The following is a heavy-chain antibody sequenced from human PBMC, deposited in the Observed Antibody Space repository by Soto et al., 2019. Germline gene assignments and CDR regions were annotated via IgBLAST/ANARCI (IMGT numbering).Heavy chain of an antibody. CDR3: ARGTGSGGSCYSY. V-gene: IGHV4-34*01. J-gene: IGHJ4*02. CDR2: INHSGST. CDR1: GGTFSGYY. Sequence: SETLSLTGAVYGGTFSGYYWSWSRQPPGKGLEWFGVINHSGSTHYNPSLKSRVTISVDTSKNQFSLKLSSVTAADTAAYYCARGTGSGGSCYSYWGQGTLVTVSS. D-gene: IGHD2-15*01.